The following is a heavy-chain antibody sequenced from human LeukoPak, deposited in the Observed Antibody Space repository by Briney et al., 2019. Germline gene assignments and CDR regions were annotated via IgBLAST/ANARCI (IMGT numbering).Heavy chain of an antibody. J-gene: IGHJ4*01. CDR1: GYTFTSYA. CDR3: ARSYSTSWSRAPHFDD. V-gene: IGHV1-3*03. Sequence: GASLKVSCKASGYTFTSYAMHWGRGAPGQRVEWRGGINAGNGDTKYSQEFQGRVTITRDTSARTAYMDLSSLRSKAMAVYYCARSYSTSWSRAPHFDDWGHRTLVTASS. D-gene: IGHD6-13*01. CDR2: INAGNGDT.